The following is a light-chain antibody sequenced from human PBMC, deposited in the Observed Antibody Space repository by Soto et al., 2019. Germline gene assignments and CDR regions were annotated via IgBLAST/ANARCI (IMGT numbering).Light chain of an antibody. CDR2: ADS. CDR1: NIGSKS. J-gene: IGLJ2*01. Sequence: SYELTQPPSVSVAPGQTARITCGGNNIGSKSVHWYQQKPGQAPVLVVYADSDRPSGIPERFSGSNSGNTATLNISSVEAGDEADYYCQVCDSSSDHVVFGGGTKLAVL. CDR3: QVCDSSSDHVV. V-gene: IGLV3-21*02.